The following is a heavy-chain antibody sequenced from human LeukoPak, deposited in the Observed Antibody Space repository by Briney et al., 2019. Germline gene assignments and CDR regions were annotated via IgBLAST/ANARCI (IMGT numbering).Heavy chain of an antibody. CDR1: GFTFSSYA. Sequence: GGSLRLSCAASGFTFSSYAMHWVRQAPGKGLEWVAVISYDGSNRYYADSVKGRFTISRDNSKNTLYLQMNSLRAEDTAVYYCANWDTAMAHFHYWGQGTLVTVSS. V-gene: IGHV3-30*04. D-gene: IGHD5-18*01. CDR3: ANWDTAMAHFHY. CDR2: ISYDGSNR. J-gene: IGHJ4*02.